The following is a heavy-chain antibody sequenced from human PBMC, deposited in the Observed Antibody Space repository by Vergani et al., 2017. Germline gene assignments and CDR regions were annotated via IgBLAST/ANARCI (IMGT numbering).Heavy chain of an antibody. Sequence: QVQLVESGGGVVQPGGSLRLSCAASGFTFNSYGMHWVRQAPGKGLGWVASIRSDESRRYYGDSMEGPFTISRDNSKNTLYLQMKSLRPEDTAVHYCAGAQGTSAYYYGGFDYWGQGILVTVSS. V-gene: IGHV3-30*02. CDR1: GFTFNSYG. CDR2: IRSDESRR. D-gene: IGHD3-22*01. CDR3: AGAQGTSAYYYGGFDY. J-gene: IGHJ4*02.